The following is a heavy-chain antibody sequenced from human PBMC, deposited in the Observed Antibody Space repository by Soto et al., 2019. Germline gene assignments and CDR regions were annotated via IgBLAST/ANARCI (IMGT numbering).Heavy chain of an antibody. D-gene: IGHD3-9*01. CDR1: GGSISSSSYY. V-gene: IGHV4-39*01. Sequence: SETLSLTCTVSGGSISSSSYYWAWVRQPPGKGLEWIGNIYYSGTTYYNPSLKSRVTISLDTPKNQFSLKLSSVTAADTAVYYCARHPGYYDILTGYTTYYFDYWGQGILVTSPQ. CDR3: ARHPGYYDILTGYTTYYFDY. J-gene: IGHJ4*02. CDR2: IYYSGTT.